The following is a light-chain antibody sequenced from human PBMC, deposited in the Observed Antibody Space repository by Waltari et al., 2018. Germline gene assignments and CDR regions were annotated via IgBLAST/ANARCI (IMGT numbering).Light chain of an antibody. CDR1: LSVSSSY. CDR2: GAS. CDR3: QQYGSSRRT. J-gene: IGKJ1*01. Sequence: EIVLTPSPGTLSLSPGERATLSCRASLSVSSSYLAWYKQKPGQAPRLLIYGASSRATGIPDRFSGSGSGTDFTLTISRLEPEDFAVYYCQQYGSSRRTFGQGTKVEIK. V-gene: IGKV3-20*01.